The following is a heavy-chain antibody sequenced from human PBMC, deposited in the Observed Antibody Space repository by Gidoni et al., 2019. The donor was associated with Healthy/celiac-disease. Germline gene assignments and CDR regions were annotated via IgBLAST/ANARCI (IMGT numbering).Heavy chain of an antibody. V-gene: IGHV3-11*06. CDR3: ARGAPSSDFWRDYPGYFDY. J-gene: IGHJ4*02. CDR1: GFTFSDDY. CDR2: ISSSSSYT. D-gene: IGHD3-3*01. Sequence: QVQLVESGGGLVKPGGSLRLSGAASGFTFSDDYVSWIRQAPGKGLEWVSSISSSSSYTNYADSVKGQFTISRDNAMHSLYLQMNSLRAAAAAVYYCARGAPSSDFWRDYPGYFDYWGQGTLVTVSS.